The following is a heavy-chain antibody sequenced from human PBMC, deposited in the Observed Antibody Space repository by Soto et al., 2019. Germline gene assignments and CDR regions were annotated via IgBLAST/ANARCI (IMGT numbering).Heavy chain of an antibody. D-gene: IGHD3-10*01. J-gene: IGHJ4*02. V-gene: IGHV4-31*03. CDR1: DGSISSGDYY. CDR2: ICCSGST. Sequence: KASETLSLTCTVSDGSISSGDYYWSWIRQLPGKGLEWVGYICCSGSTYHNPSLKSRLTISIDTSKNQFSLKLSSVTAADTAVYFCARGPYGSPNFWAQGTLVTVSS. CDR3: ARGPYGSPNF.